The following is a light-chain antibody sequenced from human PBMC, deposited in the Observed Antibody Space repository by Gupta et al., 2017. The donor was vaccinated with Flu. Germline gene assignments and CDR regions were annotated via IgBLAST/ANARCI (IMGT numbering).Light chain of an antibody. CDR1: QSLLYRNGYYY. V-gene: IGKV2-28*01. CDR3: MQALQTPRT. Sequence: ISCRSSQSLLYRNGYYYLDWYLQKPGQSPQLLISLGSSRASGVPDRFSGSGSGTDFTLKISRVEAEDVGVYYCMQALQTPRTFGQGTKVEIK. J-gene: IGKJ1*01. CDR2: LGS.